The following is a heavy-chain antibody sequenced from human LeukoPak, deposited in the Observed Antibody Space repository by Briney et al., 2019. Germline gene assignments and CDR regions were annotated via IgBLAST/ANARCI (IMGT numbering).Heavy chain of an antibody. J-gene: IGHJ4*02. CDR2: INPNTGGT. V-gene: IGHV1-2*02. Sequence: ASLKVSCKPSGYTFTGYYMHWVRQAPGQGLEWMGWINPNTGGTNYAQKFQGRVTVTSDTSISTAYMELSRPRSDDTAVYYCARSQYSDFWSGNPKSPYYFDSWGQGTLVTVSS. CDR3: ARSQYSDFWSGNPKSPYYFDS. CDR1: GYTFTGYY. D-gene: IGHD3-3*01.